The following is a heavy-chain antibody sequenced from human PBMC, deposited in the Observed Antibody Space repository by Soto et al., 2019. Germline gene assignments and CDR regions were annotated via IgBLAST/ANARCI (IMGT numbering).Heavy chain of an antibody. CDR1: EFTFSNYA. J-gene: IGHJ4*02. Sequence: PGGSLRLSCAASEFTFSNYAMHWVRQAPGKGLQWLAVISYDGNNKYYADSVEGRFTISRDNSKNTLYLQMNGLRLDDTAVYYCVTAVRTRLDNWGPGTLVTAPQ. D-gene: IGHD3-10*01. V-gene: IGHV3-30*03. CDR2: ISYDGNNK. CDR3: VTAVRTRLDN.